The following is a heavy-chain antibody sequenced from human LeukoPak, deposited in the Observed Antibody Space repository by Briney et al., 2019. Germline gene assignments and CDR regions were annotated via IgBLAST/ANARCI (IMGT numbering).Heavy chain of an antibody. CDR3: ARGRSGYYWDY. CDR2: IKSDGSIT. V-gene: IGHV3-74*01. CDR1: GFTFSGYW. D-gene: IGHD3-3*01. Sequence: GGSLGLSCAASGFTFSGYWMYWVRQPPGKGLVWVSHIKSDGSITSYADSVKGRFTISRDNAKNTLYLQMNSLRAEDTAVYYCARGRSGYYWDYWGQGPLATVSS. J-gene: IGHJ4*02.